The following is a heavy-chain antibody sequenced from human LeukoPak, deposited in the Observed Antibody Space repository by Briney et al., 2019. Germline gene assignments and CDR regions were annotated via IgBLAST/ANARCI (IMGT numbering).Heavy chain of an antibody. J-gene: IGHJ6*02. CDR1: GFTFSSNY. CDR2: LYSGGNT. Sequence: PGGSLRLSCAASGFTFSSNYMNWVRQAPGMGLEWVSVLYSGGNTYYADSVRGRFTISRDNSKNTFYLQMNSLRAEDTAVYYCARAGITIFGVVYYGMDVWGQGTTVTVSS. CDR3: ARAGITIFGVVYYGMDV. V-gene: IGHV3-53*01. D-gene: IGHD3-3*01.